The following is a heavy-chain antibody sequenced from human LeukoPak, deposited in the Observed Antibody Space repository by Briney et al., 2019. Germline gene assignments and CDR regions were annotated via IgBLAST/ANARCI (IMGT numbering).Heavy chain of an antibody. D-gene: IGHD2-2*01. CDR2: ISYDGSNK. CDR1: GFTFSSYA. CDR3: ARDTRYCSSTSCYPDY. J-gene: IGHJ4*02. V-gene: IGHV3-30-3*01. Sequence: GGSLRLSCAASGFTFSSYAMQWVRQAPGKGLEWVGVISYDGSNKYYADSVKGRFTISRDNSKNTLYLQMNSLRAEDTAVYYCARDTRYCSSTSCYPDYWGQGTLVTVSS.